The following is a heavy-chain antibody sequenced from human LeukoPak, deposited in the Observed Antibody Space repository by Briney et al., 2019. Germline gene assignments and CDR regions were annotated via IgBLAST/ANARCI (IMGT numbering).Heavy chain of an antibody. CDR2: ISYDGSNK. D-gene: IGHD1-26*01. CDR1: GFTFSSYW. J-gene: IGHJ4*02. Sequence: PGGSLRLSCAASGFTFSSYWMSWVRQAPGKGLEWVALISYDGSNKYYADSVKGRFTISRDNSKSTLYLQMNSLRAEDTAVYYCARFYANEWELPHWGQGTLVTVSS. CDR3: ARFYANEWELPH. V-gene: IGHV3-30*03.